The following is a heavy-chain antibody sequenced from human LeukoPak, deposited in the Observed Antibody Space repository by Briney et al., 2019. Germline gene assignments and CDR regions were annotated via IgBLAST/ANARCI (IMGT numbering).Heavy chain of an antibody. D-gene: IGHD3-22*01. V-gene: IGHV3-23*01. CDR3: ARDLEDYNSGGYYLGY. CDR2: ISGSGGGT. J-gene: IGHJ1*01. Sequence: PGGSLRLSCTASAFTFSSYAMSWVRQAPGKGLEWVSAISGSGGGTYYADSVKGRFTISRDNAKNSLYLQLDSLRAEDTAVYYCARDLEDYNSGGYYLGYWGQGTLVTVSS. CDR1: AFTFSSYA.